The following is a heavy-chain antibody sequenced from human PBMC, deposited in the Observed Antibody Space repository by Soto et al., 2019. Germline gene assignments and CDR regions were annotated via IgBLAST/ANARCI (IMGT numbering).Heavy chain of an antibody. Sequence: SETLSLTCAVYGGSFSGYYWSWIRQPPGKGLEWIGEINHSGSTNYNPSLKSRVTISVDTSKNQFSLKLSSVTAADTAVYYCARGGRYSYGPDYWGQGTLVTVSS. CDR3: ARGGRYSYGPDY. V-gene: IGHV4-34*01. J-gene: IGHJ4*02. CDR1: GGSFSGYY. CDR2: INHSGST. D-gene: IGHD5-18*01.